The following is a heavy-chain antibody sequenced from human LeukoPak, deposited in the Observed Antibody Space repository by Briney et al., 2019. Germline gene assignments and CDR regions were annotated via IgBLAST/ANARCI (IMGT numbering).Heavy chain of an antibody. CDR3: AKRMLQQCSSHPFDP. J-gene: IGHJ5*02. Sequence: SVKVSCKASGGTFSSYAISWVRQAPGQGLEWMGGIIPIFGTANYAQKFQGRVTITTDESTSTAYMELSSLRSEDTAVYYCAKRMLQQCSSHPFDPWGQGTLVTVSS. CDR1: GGTFSSYA. D-gene: IGHD6-6*01. V-gene: IGHV1-69*05. CDR2: IIPIFGTA.